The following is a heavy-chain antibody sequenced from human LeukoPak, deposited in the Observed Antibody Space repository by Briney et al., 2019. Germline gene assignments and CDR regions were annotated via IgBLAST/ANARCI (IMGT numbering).Heavy chain of an antibody. J-gene: IGHJ5*02. CDR3: ARDKAYYDSSGYYGRFDP. CDR1: GFTFSSYA. CDR2: ISGSGGST. V-gene: IGHV3-23*01. Sequence: GGSLRLSCAASGFTFSSYAMSWVRQAPGKGLEWVSAISGSGGSTYYADSVKGRFTISRDNSKNTLYLQMNSLRAEDTAVYYCARDKAYYDSSGYYGRFDPWGQGTLVTVSS. D-gene: IGHD3-22*01.